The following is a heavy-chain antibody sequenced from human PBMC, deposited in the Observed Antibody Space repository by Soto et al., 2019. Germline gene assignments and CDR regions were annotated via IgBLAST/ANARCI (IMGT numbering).Heavy chain of an antibody. D-gene: IGHD2-15*01. J-gene: IGHJ5*02. Sequence: QVQLVQSGAEVRKPGSSVKVSCKASGGTFSRHAISWVRQAPGQGLEWMGGIIPIFGTANYAQKFQGRVTITADESTSTADMELSSLRSEDTAVYYCARVRCSGGSCYSGWFDPWGQGTLVTVSS. V-gene: IGHV1-69*01. CDR2: IIPIFGTA. CDR3: ARVRCSGGSCYSGWFDP. CDR1: GGTFSRHA.